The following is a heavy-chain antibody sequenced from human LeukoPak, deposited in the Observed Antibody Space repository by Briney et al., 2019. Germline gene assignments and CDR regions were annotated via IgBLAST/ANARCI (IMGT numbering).Heavy chain of an antibody. CDR3: ARDSGLSYREYYFDY. CDR1: GFTFGDYA. V-gene: IGHV3-21*01. Sequence: GGSLRLSCTASGFTFGDYAMSWVRQAPGKGLEWVSSISSSSSYIYYADSVKGRFTISRDNAKNSLYLQMNSLRAEDTAVYYCARDSGLSYREYYFDYWGQGTLVTVSS. J-gene: IGHJ4*02. D-gene: IGHD3/OR15-3a*01. CDR2: ISSSSSYI.